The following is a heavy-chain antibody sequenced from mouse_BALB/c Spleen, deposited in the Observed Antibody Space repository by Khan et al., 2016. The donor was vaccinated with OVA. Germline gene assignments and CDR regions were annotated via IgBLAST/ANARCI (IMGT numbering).Heavy chain of an antibody. J-gene: IGHJ2*01. CDR2: IYPFNDDT. V-gene: IGHV1S136*01. CDR1: GYTFTSYV. Sequence: VQLKQSGPELVKPGASVKMSCEASGYTFTSYVIHWVKQKPGQGLEWIGYIYPFNDDTKYNEKFNGKATLTSDTSSSTAYMELRSLTSEGSAVYYWARDEGDDVYFDYWGQGTTLTVSS. D-gene: IGHD2-2*01. CDR3: ARDEGDDVYFDY.